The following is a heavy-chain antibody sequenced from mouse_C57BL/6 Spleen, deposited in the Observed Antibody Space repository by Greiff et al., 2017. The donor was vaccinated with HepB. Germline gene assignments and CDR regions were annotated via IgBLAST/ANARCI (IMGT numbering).Heavy chain of an antibody. CDR1: GYTFTSYG. CDR2: IYPRSGNT. V-gene: IGHV1-81*01. CDR3: AREPIYDGYYGEAY. D-gene: IGHD2-3*01. J-gene: IGHJ3*01. Sequence: VKLMESGAELARPGASVKLSCKASGYTFTSYGISWVKQRTGQGLEWIGEIYPRSGNTYYNEKFKGKATLTADKSSSTAYMELRSLTSEDSAVYFCAREPIYDGYYGEAYWGQGTLVTVSA.